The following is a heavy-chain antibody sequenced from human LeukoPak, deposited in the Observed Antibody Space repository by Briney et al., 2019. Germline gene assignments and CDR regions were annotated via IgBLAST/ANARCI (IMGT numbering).Heavy chain of an antibody. Sequence: GGSLRLSCAASGFTFSSYAMHWVRQALGKGLEWVAITSYDGGNKYYADSVKGRFTISRDNSKNTLYLQMNSLRAEDTAVYYCARDRASSSFPLDAFDIWGQGTMVTVSS. V-gene: IGHV3-30*04. CDR3: ARDRASSSFPLDAFDI. D-gene: IGHD6-6*01. CDR1: GFTFSSYA. J-gene: IGHJ3*02. CDR2: TSYDGGNK.